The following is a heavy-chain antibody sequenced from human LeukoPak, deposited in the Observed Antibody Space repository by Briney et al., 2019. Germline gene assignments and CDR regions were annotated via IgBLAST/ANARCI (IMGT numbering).Heavy chain of an antibody. D-gene: IGHD3-22*01. J-gene: IGHJ4*02. Sequence: SETLSLTCTVSGGSISSGSYYWSWIRQPAGTGLEWIGRIYTSGSTNYNPSLKSRVTMSVDTSKNHFSLKLSSVTAADTAVYYCARDKYYYDSSGPLLFDYWGQGTLVTVSS. V-gene: IGHV4-61*02. CDR3: ARDKYYYDSSGPLLFDY. CDR1: GGSISSGSYY. CDR2: IYTSGST.